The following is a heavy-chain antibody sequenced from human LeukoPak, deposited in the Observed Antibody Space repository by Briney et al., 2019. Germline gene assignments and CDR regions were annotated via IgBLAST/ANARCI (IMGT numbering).Heavy chain of an antibody. CDR2: ISYDGSKK. CDR3: GRAEVEVGATYFDY. D-gene: IGHD1-26*01. J-gene: IGHJ4*02. V-gene: IGHV3-30*14. Sequence: GGSLRLSCAASGFTFSSYAMHWVRQAPGKGLEWGAVISYDGSKKYYAHSVKGRFTISKDNSKNTLYPQMNHLRAQATFVHYCGRAEVEVGATYFDYWGQGTLVTVSS. CDR1: GFTFSSYA.